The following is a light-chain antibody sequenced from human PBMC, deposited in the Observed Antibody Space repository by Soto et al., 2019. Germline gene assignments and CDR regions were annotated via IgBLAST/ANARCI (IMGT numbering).Light chain of an antibody. V-gene: IGKV1-27*01. J-gene: IGKJ1*01. CDR1: QDISNY. Sequence: DIQMTQDPSSLSTSVGDKVFVTCRSRQDISNYLAWYQQKPGKVPKLLIYAASPLQSGVPARFSGSGSGTDFTLTISRLQPEDVATYYCQQYSSSPRSFGQGTKVEIK. CDR3: QQYSSSPRS. CDR2: AAS.